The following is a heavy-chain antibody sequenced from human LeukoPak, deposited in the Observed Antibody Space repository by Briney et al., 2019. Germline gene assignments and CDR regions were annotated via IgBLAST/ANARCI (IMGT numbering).Heavy chain of an antibody. J-gene: IGHJ4*02. CDR2: IGIDSGKT. D-gene: IGHD2-21*02. CDR3: ASYHCSAFYN. Sequence: PGGSLRLSCTASGVPFIEYSMNWIRQAPGKGLEWMSYIGIDSGKTKYADSVRGRFTISADKATNSLYLQMHTLRVDETAVDYCASYHCSAFYNLGRGTRVSVAA. V-gene: IGHV3-11*06. CDR1: GVPFIEYS.